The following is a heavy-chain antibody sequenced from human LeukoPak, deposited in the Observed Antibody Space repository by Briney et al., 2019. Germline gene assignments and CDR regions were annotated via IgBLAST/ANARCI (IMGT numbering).Heavy chain of an antibody. Sequence: ASVKVSCKASGYTFTSYAMHWVRQAPGQGLEWMGWINAGNGNTKYSQKFQGRVTITRDTSASTAYMELSSLRSEDTAVYYCARASSGWRKTFDYWDQGTLVTVSS. CDR2: INAGNGNT. CDR1: GYTFTSYA. V-gene: IGHV1-3*01. CDR3: ARASSGWRKTFDY. D-gene: IGHD6-19*01. J-gene: IGHJ4*02.